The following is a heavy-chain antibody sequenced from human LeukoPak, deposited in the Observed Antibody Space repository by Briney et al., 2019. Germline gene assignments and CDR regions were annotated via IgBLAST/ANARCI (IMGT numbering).Heavy chain of an antibody. J-gene: IGHJ6*02. CDR3: AKDYYDSSGYYYYGMDV. CDR1: GFTFSSYG. Sequence: GRSLRLSCAASGFTFSSYGMHGVRQAPGKGLGWVAVISYDGSNKYYADSVKGRFTISRDNSKNTLYLQMNSLRAEDTAVYYCAKDYYDSSGYYYYGMDVWGQGTTVTVSS. V-gene: IGHV3-30*18. D-gene: IGHD3-22*01. CDR2: ISYDGSNK.